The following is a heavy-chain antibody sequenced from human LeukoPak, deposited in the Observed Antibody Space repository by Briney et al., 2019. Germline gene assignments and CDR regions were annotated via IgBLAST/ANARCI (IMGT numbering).Heavy chain of an antibody. CDR1: GFTFSSYS. CDR3: ARDPNPTIRKILVVPAANFDY. D-gene: IGHD2-2*01. V-gene: IGHV3-48*01. J-gene: IGHJ4*02. Sequence: GGSLRLSCAASGFTFSSYSMNWVRQAPGKGLEWVSYISSSSSTIYYADSVKGRFTISRDNAKNSLYLQMNGLRAEDTAVYYCARDPNPTIRKILVVPAANFDYWGQGTLVTVSS. CDR2: ISSSSSTI.